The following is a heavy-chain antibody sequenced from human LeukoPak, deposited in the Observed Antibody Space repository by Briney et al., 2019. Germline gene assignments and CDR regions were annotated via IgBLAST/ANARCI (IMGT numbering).Heavy chain of an antibody. CDR2: INFKSEDI. CDR3: ARDKDYASDM. J-gene: IGHJ3*02. Sequence: GGSLRLSCAASGFTFSSHNMNWVRQAPGKGLEWISFINFKSEDIRYADSVEGRFIISRDNARKSLYLHMNSLRAEDTAVYYCARDKDYASDMWGQGTMVTVSS. CDR1: GFTFSSHN. D-gene: IGHD4-11*01. V-gene: IGHV3-48*01.